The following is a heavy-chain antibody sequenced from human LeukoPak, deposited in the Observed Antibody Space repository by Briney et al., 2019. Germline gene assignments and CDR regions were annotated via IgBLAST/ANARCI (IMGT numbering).Heavy chain of an antibody. J-gene: IGHJ4*02. Sequence: GGSPRLSCAASGVTFSSYWMSWVRQAPGKGLEWVANIKQDGSEKYYVDSVKGRFTISRDNAKNSLYLQMNSLRAEDTAVYYCARSPGGGDFWSGYGVLFDYWGQGTLVTVSS. D-gene: IGHD3-3*01. CDR3: ARSPGGGDFWSGYGVLFDY. CDR2: IKQDGSEK. CDR1: GVTFSSYW. V-gene: IGHV3-7*01.